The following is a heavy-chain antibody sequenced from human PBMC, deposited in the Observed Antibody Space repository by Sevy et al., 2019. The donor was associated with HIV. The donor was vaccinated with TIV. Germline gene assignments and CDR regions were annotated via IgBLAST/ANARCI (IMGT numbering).Heavy chain of an antibody. J-gene: IGHJ6*03. V-gene: IGHV1-46*01. D-gene: IGHD2-2*03. CDR1: GYTLTSYY. CDR2: INPSGGST. Sequence: ASVKVSCKASGYTLTSYYMHWXRQAPGQGLEWVGMINPSGGSTSYAQKFQGRITMTRETSTTTVYMELSSLRSEDTAVYYCARSGYCSTARYDYSYYHMDVWGKGTTVTVSS. CDR3: ARSGYCSTARYDYSYYHMDV.